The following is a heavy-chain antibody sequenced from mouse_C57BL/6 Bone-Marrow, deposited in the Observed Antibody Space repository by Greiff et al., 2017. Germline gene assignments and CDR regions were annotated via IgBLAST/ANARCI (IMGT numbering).Heavy chain of an antibody. J-gene: IGHJ4*01. CDR2: ISDGGGYT. V-gene: IGHV5-4*03. Sequence: EVMLVESGGGLVKPGGSLKLSCAASGFTFSSYAMSWVRQTPEKRLEWVATISDGGGYTYYPDNVKGRFTISRDNAKNNLYLQMSHLKSEDAAMCYCARSLTSRIGDDWGQGTSVTVSS. CDR3: ARSLTSRIGDD. CDR1: GFTFSSYA. D-gene: IGHD2-14*01.